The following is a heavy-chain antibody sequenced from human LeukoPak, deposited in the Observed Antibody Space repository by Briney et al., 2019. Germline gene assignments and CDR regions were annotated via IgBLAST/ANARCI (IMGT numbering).Heavy chain of an antibody. Sequence: RGESLKISCKGSGYSFSTYWIGWVRQMPGKGLEWMGIILPGDSDTRYSPSFQGQVTISADKSINTAYVQWSSLKASDTAMYYCATYAGTSSKYFHHWGQGTLVTVSS. CDR1: GYSFSTYW. D-gene: IGHD3-10*01. J-gene: IGHJ1*01. CDR2: ILPGDSDT. V-gene: IGHV5-51*01. CDR3: ATYAGTSSKYFHH.